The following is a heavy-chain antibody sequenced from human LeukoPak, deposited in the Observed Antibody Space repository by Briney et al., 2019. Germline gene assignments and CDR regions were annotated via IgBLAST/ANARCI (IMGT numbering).Heavy chain of an antibody. D-gene: IGHD6-19*01. J-gene: IGHJ4*02. Sequence: PGGSLRLSCAASGFSFSSYNMNWVRQTPGKGLEWVSSITSSSTYTFYADSVKGRFTISRDNARNSLYLQMNSLRAEDTAVYYCARAVAGMDYWGQGTLVTVSS. CDR3: ARAVAGMDY. CDR2: ITSSSTYT. CDR1: GFSFSSYN. V-gene: IGHV3-21*01.